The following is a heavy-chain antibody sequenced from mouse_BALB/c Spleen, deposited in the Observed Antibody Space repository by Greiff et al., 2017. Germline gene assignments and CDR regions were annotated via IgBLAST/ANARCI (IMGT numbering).Heavy chain of an antibody. V-gene: IGHV1-15*01. Sequence: QVQLQQSGAELVRPGASVTLSCKASGYTFTDYEMHWVKQTPVHGLEWIGAIDPETGGTAYNQKFKGKATLTADKSSSTAYMELRSLTSEDSAVYYCTDRYGDYWGQGTTLTVSS. CDR3: TDRYGDY. CDR2: IDPETGGT. J-gene: IGHJ2*01. CDR1: GYTFTDYE. D-gene: IGHD2-14*01.